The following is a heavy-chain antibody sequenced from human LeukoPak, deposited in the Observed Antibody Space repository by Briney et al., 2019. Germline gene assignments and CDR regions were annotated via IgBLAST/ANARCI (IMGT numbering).Heavy chain of an antibody. CDR2: IGGSGVNT. CDR3: AKGMSGSYPYNWFDP. Sequence: GGSLRLSCAASGLTFSNYAMSWVRQAPGKGLEWVSLIGGSGVNTFYADSVKGRFTISRDNSKNTLFLQMNSLRAEDTAVYYCAKGMSGSYPYNWFDPWGQGTLVAVSS. D-gene: IGHD1-26*01. J-gene: IGHJ5*02. V-gene: IGHV3-23*01. CDR1: GLTFSNYA.